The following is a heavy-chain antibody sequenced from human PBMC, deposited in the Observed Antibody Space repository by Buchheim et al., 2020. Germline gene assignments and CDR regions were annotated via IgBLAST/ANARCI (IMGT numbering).Heavy chain of an antibody. CDR2: IWYDGSNK. D-gene: IGHD5-18*01. J-gene: IGHJ4*02. Sequence: QVQLVESGGGVVQPGRSLRLSCAASGFTFSSYGTHWVRQAPGKGLEWVAVIWYDGSNKYYADSVKGRFTISRDNSKNTLYLQMNSLRAEDTAVYYCARDGVIQLWFGYFDYWGQGTL. V-gene: IGHV3-33*01. CDR1: GFTFSSYG. CDR3: ARDGVIQLWFGYFDY.